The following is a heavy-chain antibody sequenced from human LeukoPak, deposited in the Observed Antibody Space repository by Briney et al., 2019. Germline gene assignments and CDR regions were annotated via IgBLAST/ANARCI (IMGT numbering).Heavy chain of an antibody. V-gene: IGHV1-2*02. J-gene: IGHJ2*01. D-gene: IGHD6-25*01. Sequence: GASVKVSCKASGYTFTGYYMHWVRQAPGQGLEWMGWINPNSGGTNYAQKFQGRVTITRDTSISTAYMELSRLRSDARAVYYCARDPRPVSLHFDLWGRGTLVTVSS. CDR3: ARDPRPVSLHFDL. CDR1: GYTFTGYY. CDR2: INPNSGGT.